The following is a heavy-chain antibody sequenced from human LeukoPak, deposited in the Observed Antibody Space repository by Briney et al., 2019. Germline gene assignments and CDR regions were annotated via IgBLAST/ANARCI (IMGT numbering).Heavy chain of an antibody. CDR1: GYTISSGYY. V-gene: IGHV4-38-2*02. CDR2: IFYSGST. D-gene: IGHD5-12*01. Sequence: SETLSLTCTVSGYTISSGYYWGWIRQPPGKGLEWIGYIFYSGSTIYNPSLRSRVTISVDTSKNQLSLKLTSVTAADTAVYYCARRGYTTSGGHWFDPWGQGTLVTVSS. J-gene: IGHJ5*02. CDR3: ARRGYTTSGGHWFDP.